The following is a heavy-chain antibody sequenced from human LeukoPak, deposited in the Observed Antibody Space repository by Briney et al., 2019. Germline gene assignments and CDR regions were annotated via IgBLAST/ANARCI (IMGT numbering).Heavy chain of an antibody. CDR1: GFTFSTFA. CDR3: AKHSTVTNFDY. D-gene: IGHD4-17*01. J-gene: IGHJ4*02. CDR2: ISGSGDRT. V-gene: IGHV3-23*01. Sequence: PGGSLRLSCGASGFTFSTFAISWVRQAPGKGLEWVSAISGSGDRTYYADSVKGRFTISKDNSKDTLYLQMNSLRAEDTAVYYCAKHSTVTNFDYWGQGTLVTVSS.